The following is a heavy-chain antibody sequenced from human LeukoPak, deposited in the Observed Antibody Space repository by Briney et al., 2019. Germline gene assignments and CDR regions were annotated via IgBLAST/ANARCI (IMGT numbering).Heavy chain of an antibody. J-gene: IGHJ6*02. CDR3: ARASRYCSSTSCYSYYYGMDV. CDR1: GFTFSDYY. D-gene: IGHD2-2*01. V-gene: IGHV3-11*01. Sequence: GGSLRLSCAASGFTFSDYYMSWIRQAPGKGLEWVSYISSSGSTIYYADSVKGRFTISRDNAKNSLYLQMNSLRAEDTAVYYCARASRYCSSTSCYSYYYGMDVWGQGTTVTVSS. CDR2: ISSSGSTI.